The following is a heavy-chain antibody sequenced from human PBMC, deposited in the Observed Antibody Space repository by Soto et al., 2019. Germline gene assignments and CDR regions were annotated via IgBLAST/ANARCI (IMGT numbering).Heavy chain of an antibody. CDR2: INPSGGST. Sequence: PSVKVSCKASGYTFTSYYMHWVRQAPGQGLEWMGIINPSGGSTSYAQKFQGRVTMTRDTSTSTVYMELSSLRSEDTAVYYCAIATVVVPAASPYYFDYWGQGTLVTVSS. CDR3: AIATVVVPAASPYYFDY. V-gene: IGHV1-46*03. J-gene: IGHJ4*02. D-gene: IGHD2-2*01. CDR1: GYTFTSYY.